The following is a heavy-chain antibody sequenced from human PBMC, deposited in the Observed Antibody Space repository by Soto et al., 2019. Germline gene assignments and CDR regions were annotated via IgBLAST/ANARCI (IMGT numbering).Heavy chain of an antibody. CDR3: ARGLRGTYCGGDCAFDY. CDR1: GGSISSGGYS. V-gene: IGHV4-30-2*01. Sequence: QLQLQESGSGLVKPSQTLSLTCAVSGGSISSGGYSWSWIRQPPGKGLEWIGYIYHSGSTYYNPSLMSRVTISVDRSKNQFSLKLSSVTAADTAVYYCARGLRGTYCGGDCAFDYWGQGTLVTVSS. J-gene: IGHJ4*02. CDR2: IYHSGST. D-gene: IGHD2-21*02.